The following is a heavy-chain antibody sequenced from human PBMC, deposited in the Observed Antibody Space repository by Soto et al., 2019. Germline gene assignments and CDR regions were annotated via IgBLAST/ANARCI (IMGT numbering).Heavy chain of an antibody. CDR1: GGSVSSGSYY. CDR2: IYYSGST. J-gene: IGHJ4*02. D-gene: IGHD5-12*01. CDR3: AGKEMATIRDFDY. V-gene: IGHV4-61*01. Sequence: QVQLQESGPGLVKPSETLSLTCTVSGGSVSSGSYYWSWIRQPPGKGLEWIGYIYYSGSTNYNPSLKSRVTMSVDTSKNQFSLKLSSVTAADTAVYYCAGKEMATIRDFDYWGQGTLVTVSS.